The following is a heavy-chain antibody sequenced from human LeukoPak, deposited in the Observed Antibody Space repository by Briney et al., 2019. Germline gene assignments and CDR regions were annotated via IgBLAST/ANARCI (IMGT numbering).Heavy chain of an antibody. D-gene: IGHD3-9*01. CDR3: ARHAPSKFDFL. Sequence: SETLSLTCTVSGASISGYYCSWIRQPPGKGLEWIGYIYYSGTTTYNPSLNSRVTMSVDTSQNQFSLRLSSATAADTAVYYCARHAPSKFDFLWGQGNLVTVSP. V-gene: IGHV4-59*08. CDR1: GASISGYY. J-gene: IGHJ4*02. CDR2: IYYSGTT.